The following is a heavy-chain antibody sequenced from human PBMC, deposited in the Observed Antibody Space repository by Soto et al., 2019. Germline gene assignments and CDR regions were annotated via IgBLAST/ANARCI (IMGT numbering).Heavy chain of an antibody. V-gene: IGHV4-31*03. Sequence: SETLSLTCTVSGGSISSGGYYWSWIRQHPGKGLEWIGYIYYSGSTYYNPSLKSRVTISVDTSKNQFSLKLSSVTAADTAVYYCARVPGLNGYSSSNNYYYGMDVWGQGPTVTVSS. CDR2: IYYSGST. D-gene: IGHD6-13*01. CDR3: ARVPGLNGYSSSNNYYYGMDV. J-gene: IGHJ6*02. CDR1: GGSISSGGYY.